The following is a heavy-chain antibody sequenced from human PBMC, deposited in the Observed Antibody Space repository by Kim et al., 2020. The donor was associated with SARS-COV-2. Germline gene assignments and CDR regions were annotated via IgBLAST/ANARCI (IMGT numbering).Heavy chain of an antibody. CDR3: APHLVRGTHDAFDI. D-gene: IGHD3-10*01. CDR2: IIPIFGTA. Sequence: SVKVSCKASGGTFSSYAISWVRQAPGQGLEWMGGIIPIFGTANYAQKFQGRVTITADESTSTAYMELSSLRSEDTAVYYCAPHLVRGTHDAFDIWGQGTMVTVSS. V-gene: IGHV1-69*13. CDR1: GGTFSSYA. J-gene: IGHJ3*02.